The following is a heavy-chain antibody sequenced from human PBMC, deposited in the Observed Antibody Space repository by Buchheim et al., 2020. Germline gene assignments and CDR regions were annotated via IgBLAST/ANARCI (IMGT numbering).Heavy chain of an antibody. D-gene: IGHD4-17*01. Sequence: EVQLVQSGAEVKKPGESLRISCKGSGYSFTSYWISWVRQMPGKGLEWMGRIDPSDSYTNYSPSFQGHVTISADKSISTAYPQWSSLKASDTAMYYCAGPSGEDYGDYGSFGYYGMDVWGQGTT. V-gene: IGHV5-10-1*03. CDR2: IDPSDSYT. CDR1: GYSFTSYW. J-gene: IGHJ6*02. CDR3: AGPSGEDYGDYGSFGYYGMDV.